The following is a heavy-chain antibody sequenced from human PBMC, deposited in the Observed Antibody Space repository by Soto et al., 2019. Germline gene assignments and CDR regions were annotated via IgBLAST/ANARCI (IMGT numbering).Heavy chain of an antibody. CDR1: GGSISSTGYY. CDR2: SYSSGST. J-gene: IGHJ5*02. D-gene: IGHD2-2*01. V-gene: IGHV4-39*01. Sequence: QLQLQESGPGLVKPSETLSLTCTVSGGSISSTGYYWGWIRQPPGKGLEWIGSSYSSGSTSYNPSLQSRVTMSVDTAKIQLSLKVSSVTAADPAVYYGARLHCISPTGVPLDPWGQGTLVTVSS. CDR3: ARLHCISPTGVPLDP.